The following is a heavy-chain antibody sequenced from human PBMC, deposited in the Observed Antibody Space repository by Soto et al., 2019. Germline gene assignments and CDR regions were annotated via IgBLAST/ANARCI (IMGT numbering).Heavy chain of an antibody. D-gene: IGHD2-2*01. CDR1: GYTFTSYD. CDR3: ARESSTSLSPYMDV. J-gene: IGHJ6*03. CDR2: MNPNSGNT. Sequence: ASVKVSCKASGYTFTSYDINWVRQATGQGLEWMGWMNPNSGNTGYAQKFQGRVTMTRNTSISTAYMELSSLRSEDTAVYYCARESSTSLSPYMDVWGKGTTVTVSS. V-gene: IGHV1-8*01.